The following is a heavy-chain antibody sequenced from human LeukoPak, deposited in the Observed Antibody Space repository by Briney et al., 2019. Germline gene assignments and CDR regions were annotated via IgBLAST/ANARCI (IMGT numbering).Heavy chain of an antibody. CDR1: GFTFSSYW. CDR3: ARGKPFYYFDY. V-gene: IGHV3-7*04. CDR2: IKKDGNEK. Sequence: PGGSLRLSCAASGFTFSSYWMSWVRQAPGKGLEWVANIKKDGNEKYYVDSVKGRFTISRDNAKTSLYLQMNTLRAEDTAVYYCARGKPFYYFDYWGQGTLVTVSS. J-gene: IGHJ4*02.